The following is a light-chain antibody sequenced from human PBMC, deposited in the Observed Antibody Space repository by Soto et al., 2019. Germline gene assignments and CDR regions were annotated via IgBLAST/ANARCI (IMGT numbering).Light chain of an antibody. J-gene: IGLJ1*01. CDR2: EVS. CDR1: SSDVGTYNY. V-gene: IGLV2-14*01. CDR3: SSYTSSTDYV. Sequence: QSVLTQPASVSGSPGQSITISCTGTSSDVGTYNYVSWYQQHPGKAPKLIIYEVSNRPSGVSNRFSGSKSGNTASLTISGLQAEEEADYYCSSYTSSTDYVFGTGTKVTVL.